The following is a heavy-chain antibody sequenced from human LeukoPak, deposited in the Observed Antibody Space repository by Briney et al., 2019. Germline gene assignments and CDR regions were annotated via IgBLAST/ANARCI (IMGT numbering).Heavy chain of an antibody. Sequence: GGSLRLSCAASGFTFSSYSMNWVRQTPGKGLEWVSSISSSSRYMFYVDSVKGRFTISRDNAKNSLYLQMNSLRAEDTAVYYCARHCSSTSCYVDHWGQGTLVTVSS. J-gene: IGHJ4*02. V-gene: IGHV3-21*04. D-gene: IGHD2-2*01. CDR1: GFTFSSYS. CDR2: ISSSSRYM. CDR3: ARHCSSTSCYVDH.